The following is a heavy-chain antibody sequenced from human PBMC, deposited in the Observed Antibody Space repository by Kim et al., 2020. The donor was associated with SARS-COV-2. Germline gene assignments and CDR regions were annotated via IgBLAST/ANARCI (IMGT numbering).Heavy chain of an antibody. D-gene: IGHD6-13*01. Sequence: SETLSLTCTVSGGSISSYYWSWIRQPPGKGLEWIGYIYYSGSTNYNPSHKSRVTISVDTSKNQFSLKLSSVTAADTAVYYCARHYSIAAPFDYWGQGTLVTVSS. V-gene: IGHV4-59*08. CDR1: GGSISSYY. CDR2: IYYSGST. J-gene: IGHJ4*02. CDR3: ARHYSIAAPFDY.